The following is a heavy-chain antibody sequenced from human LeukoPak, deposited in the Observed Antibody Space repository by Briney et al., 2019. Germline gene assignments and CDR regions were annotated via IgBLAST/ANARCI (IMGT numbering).Heavy chain of an antibody. D-gene: IGHD2-15*01. V-gene: IGHV3-23*01. Sequence: GGSLRLSCEASGFTFSSYAMSWVRQAPGKGLEWVSAISGSGGSTYYADSVKGRFTISRDNSKNTLYLQMNSLRAEDTAVYYCAKGGACSGGSCYSDYYYGMDVWGQGTTVTVSS. CDR2: ISGSGGST. CDR3: AKGGACSGGSCYSDYYYGMDV. CDR1: GFTFSSYA. J-gene: IGHJ6*02.